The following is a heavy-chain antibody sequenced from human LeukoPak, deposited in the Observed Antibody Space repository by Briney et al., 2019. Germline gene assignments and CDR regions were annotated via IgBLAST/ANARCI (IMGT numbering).Heavy chain of an antibody. Sequence: SETLSLTCAVYGGSFSGYYWSWIRQPPGKGLEWIGEINHSGSTNYNPSLKSRVTISVDTSKNQFSLKLSSVTAADAAVYYCASQGLLYAFDIWGQGTMVTVSS. CDR1: GGSFSGYY. J-gene: IGHJ3*02. D-gene: IGHD5-18*01. V-gene: IGHV4-34*01. CDR3: ASQGLLYAFDI. CDR2: INHSGST.